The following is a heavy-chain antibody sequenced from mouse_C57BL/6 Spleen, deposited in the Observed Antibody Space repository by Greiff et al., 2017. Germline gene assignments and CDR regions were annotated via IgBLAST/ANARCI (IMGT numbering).Heavy chain of an antibody. J-gene: IGHJ2*01. V-gene: IGHV1-19*01. D-gene: IGHD3-2*02. CDR2: INPYNGGT. CDR1: GYTFTDYY. Sequence: VHVKQSGPVLVKPGASVKMSCKASGYTFTDYYMNWVKQSHGKSLEWIGVINPYNGGTSYNQKFKGKATLTVDKSSSTAYMELNSLTSEDSAVYYCARTRDSSGYENFDYWGQGTTLTVSS. CDR3: ARTRDSSGYENFDY.